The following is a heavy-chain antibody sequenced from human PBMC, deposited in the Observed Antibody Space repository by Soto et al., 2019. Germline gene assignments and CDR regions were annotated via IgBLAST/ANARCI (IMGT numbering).Heavy chain of an antibody. CDR3: ARFVRDPGQFDY. V-gene: IGHV3-23*01. J-gene: IGHJ4*02. D-gene: IGHD3-10*01. CDR1: GFTFSSCA. CDR2: ISGSGGST. Sequence: GGSLRLSCAASGFTFSSCAMSWVRQAPGKGLEWVSAISGSGGSTYYADSVKGRFTISRDNAKNSLYLQMNSLRAEDTAVYYCARFVRDPGQFDYWGQGTLVTVSS.